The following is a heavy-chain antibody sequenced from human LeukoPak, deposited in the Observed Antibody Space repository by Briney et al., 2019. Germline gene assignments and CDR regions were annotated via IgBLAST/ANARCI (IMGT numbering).Heavy chain of an antibody. CDR3: AREEGYCSSIHCYSLKNWFDP. J-gene: IGHJ5*02. D-gene: IGHD2-2*02. CDR2: IDTSGST. CDR1: GVSINSGSYD. V-gene: IGHV4-61*02. Sequence: SQTLSLNCTVSGVSINSGSYDWPSIRQPAGKGLARIWRIDTSGSTHYNPSRKSRVTKTLDTSHNVSPLKLYSVTAADTALCYCAREEGYCSSIHCYSLKNWFDPWGQGTLVTVSS.